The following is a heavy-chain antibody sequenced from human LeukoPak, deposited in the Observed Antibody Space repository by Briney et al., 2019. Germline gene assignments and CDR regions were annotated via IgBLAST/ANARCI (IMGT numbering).Heavy chain of an antibody. CDR2: INSDGSST. Sequence: GGSLRLCCAASGFTFGSYWMHWVRQAPGKGLVWVSRINSDGSSTSYADSVKGRFTISRDNAKNTLYLQMNSLRAEDTAVYYCARDPRAYIFRHYNWFDPWGQGTLVTVSS. D-gene: IGHD3-9*01. J-gene: IGHJ5*02. CDR1: GFTFGSYW. CDR3: ARDPRAYIFRHYNWFDP. V-gene: IGHV3-74*01.